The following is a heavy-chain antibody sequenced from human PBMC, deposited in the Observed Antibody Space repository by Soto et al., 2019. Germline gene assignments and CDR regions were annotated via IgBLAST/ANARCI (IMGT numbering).Heavy chain of an antibody. J-gene: IGHJ4*02. V-gene: IGHV3-9*01. CDR3: AKDKSMIN. CDR1: GFTFDDYA. D-gene: IGHD3-16*01. CDR2: ISWNSGSI. Sequence: GGSLRLSSAASGFTFDDYAMHWVRQAPGKGLEWVSGISWNSGSIGYADSVKGRFTISRDNAKNSLYLQMNSLRAEDTALYYCAKDKSMINWGQGTLVTVSS.